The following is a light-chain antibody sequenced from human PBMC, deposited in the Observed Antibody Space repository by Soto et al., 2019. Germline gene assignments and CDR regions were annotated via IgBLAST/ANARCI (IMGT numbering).Light chain of an antibody. V-gene: IGLV2-8*01. CDR1: SSDVGVYNY. CDR2: EVN. J-gene: IGLJ1*01. Sequence: QSALTQPPSASGSPRQSVAISCTGTSSDVGVYNYVSWYQQHPGKAPKLMIYEVNKRPSGVPDRFSGSKSGNTASLTVSGLQAEDEADYYCSSYAGSSNVFGTGTKVTVL. CDR3: SSYAGSSNV.